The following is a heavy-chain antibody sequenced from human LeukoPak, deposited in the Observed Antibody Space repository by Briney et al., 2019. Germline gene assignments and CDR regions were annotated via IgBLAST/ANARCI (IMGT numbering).Heavy chain of an antibody. V-gene: IGHV1-46*01. J-gene: IGHJ4*02. CDR3: ATPSGQWPKLPRTPLDY. CDR2: INPSGGST. CDR1: GYTFTSYY. D-gene: IGHD6-19*01. Sequence: ASVKVSCKASGYTFTSYYMHWVRQAPGQGLEWMGIINPSGGSTSYAQKFQGRVTMTRDTSISTAYMELSRLRSDDTAVYYCATPSGQWPKLPRTPLDYWGQGTLVTVSS.